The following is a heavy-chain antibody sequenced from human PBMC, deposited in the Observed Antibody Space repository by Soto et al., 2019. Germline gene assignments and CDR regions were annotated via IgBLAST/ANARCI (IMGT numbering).Heavy chain of an antibody. CDR3: ARGNYYDSSGYYPVGYYYYYGMDV. CDR2: ISSSSSYI. V-gene: IGHV3-21*01. J-gene: IGHJ6*02. Sequence: LRLSCAASGFTFSSYSMNWVRQAPGKGLEWVSSISSSSSYIYYADSVKGRFTISRDNAKNSLYLQMNSLRAEDTAVYYCARGNYYDSSGYYPVGYYYYYGMDVWGQGTTVTVSS. D-gene: IGHD3-22*01. CDR1: GFTFSSYS.